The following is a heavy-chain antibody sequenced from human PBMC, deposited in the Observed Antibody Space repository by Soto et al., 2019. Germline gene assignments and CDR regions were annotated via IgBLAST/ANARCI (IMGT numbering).Heavy chain of an antibody. Sequence: QVQLVESGGGVVQPGRSLRLSCAASGFTFSSYGMHWVRQAPGKGLEWVAVISYDGSNKYYADSVKGRFTISRDNSKNTLYLQMNSLRAEDTAVYYCAKDHHYDSSCYYHRTPTYYFDYWGQGNLVTVSS. D-gene: IGHD3-22*01. V-gene: IGHV3-30*18. CDR2: ISYDGSNK. J-gene: IGHJ4*02. CDR1: GFTFSSYG. CDR3: AKDHHYDSSCYYHRTPTYYFDY.